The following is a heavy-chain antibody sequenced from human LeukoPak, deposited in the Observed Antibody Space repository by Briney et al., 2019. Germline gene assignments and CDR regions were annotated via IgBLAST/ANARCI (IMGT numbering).Heavy chain of an antibody. D-gene: IGHD3-16*02. CDR3: ARGGGYDYVWGSYRPRYNWFDP. J-gene: IGHJ5*02. Sequence: SETLSLTCAVYGGSFSGYYWSWIRQPPGKGLEWIGEINHSGSTNYNPSLKSRVTISVDTSKNQSSLKLSSVTAADTAVYYCARGGGYDYVWGSYRPRYNWFDPWGQGTLVTVSS. CDR2: INHSGST. CDR1: GGSFSGYY. V-gene: IGHV4-34*01.